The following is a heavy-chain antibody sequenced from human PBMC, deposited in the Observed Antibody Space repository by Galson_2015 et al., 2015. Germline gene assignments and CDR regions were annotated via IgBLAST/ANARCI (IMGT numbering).Heavy chain of an antibody. D-gene: IGHD3-9*01. CDR3: AKDFRLRAGGQKFSDLLTPLCDYFFDY. V-gene: IGHV3-30*18. J-gene: IGHJ4*02. CDR1: GFTFSTYG. CDR2: ISSDGSHR. Sequence: SLRLSCAASGFTFSTYGMHWVRQAPGRGLEWVAAISSDGSHRLYADSVKGRFTISRDNPKNTVYLQMNSLRAGDTAVYYCAKDFRLRAGGQKFSDLLTPLCDYFFDYWGQGTLASVS.